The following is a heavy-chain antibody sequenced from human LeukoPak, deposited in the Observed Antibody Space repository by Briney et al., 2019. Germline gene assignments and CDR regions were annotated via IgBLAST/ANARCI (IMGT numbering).Heavy chain of an antibody. Sequence: GGSLRLSCSASGFTFSSYAMHWVRQAPGKGLEYVSAISSNGGSTYYADSVKGRFTISRDNSKNTLYLQMNSLRAEDTAVYYCAREVGLVYAILPYYYYGMDVWGQGTTVTVSS. CDR3: AREVGLVYAILPYYYYGMDV. D-gene: IGHD2-8*01. J-gene: IGHJ6*02. CDR2: ISSNGGST. V-gene: IGHV3-64*04. CDR1: GFTFSSYA.